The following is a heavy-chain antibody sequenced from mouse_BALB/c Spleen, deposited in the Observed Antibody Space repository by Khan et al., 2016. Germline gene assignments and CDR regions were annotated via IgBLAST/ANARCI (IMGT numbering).Heavy chain of an antibody. CDR2: INTHSGVP. J-gene: IGHJ1*01. V-gene: IGHV9-4*02. CDR3: ARCGNFIHWYFDC. CDR1: GYTFTTAG. D-gene: IGHD2-1*01. Sequence: QIQLVQSGPELKKPGETVRISCKASGYTFTTAGMLWVQKMPGKGWRWIGWINTHSGVPKHAEDFKGRFAFSLETSATTAYSQTGNLKNDDSSPFFCARCGNFIHWYFDCWGAGATFTVSS.